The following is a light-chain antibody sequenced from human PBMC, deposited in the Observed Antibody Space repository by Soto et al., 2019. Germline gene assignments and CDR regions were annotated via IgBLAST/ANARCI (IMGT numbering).Light chain of an antibody. CDR3: QQYGDSPLLT. J-gene: IGKJ4*01. CDR2: GAS. V-gene: IGKV3-20*01. Sequence: IVLTQSPGTVSLSPGDSATLSCRASQTIKNNYLAWYQQRHGRPPRLLISGASTRATGIPDRFSGSGSGTDFTLTISRLEPEDFAVYFCQQYGDSPLLTFGGGTKVDI. CDR1: QTIKNNY.